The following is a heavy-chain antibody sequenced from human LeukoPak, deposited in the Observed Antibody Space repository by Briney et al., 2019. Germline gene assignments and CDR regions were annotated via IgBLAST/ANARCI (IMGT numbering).Heavy chain of an antibody. V-gene: IGHV4-34*01. CDR3: ARVSYDFWSGWRFDP. CDR2: INHSGST. D-gene: IGHD3-3*01. Sequence: SETLSLTCAVYGGSFSGYYWSWIRQPPGKGLEWIGEINHSGSTNYNPSLKSRVTISVDTSKNQFSLKLSSVTAADTAVYYCARVSYDFWSGWRFDPWGQGTLVTVSS. CDR1: GGSFSGYY. J-gene: IGHJ5*02.